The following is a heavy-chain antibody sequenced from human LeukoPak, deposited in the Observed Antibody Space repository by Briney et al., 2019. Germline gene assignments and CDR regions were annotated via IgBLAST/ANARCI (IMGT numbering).Heavy chain of an antibody. D-gene: IGHD3-22*01. CDR1: GGTFSSYA. V-gene: IGHV1-69*13. J-gene: IGHJ4*02. Sequence: ASVKVSCKASGGTFSSYAISWVRQAPGQGLEWMGGIIPIFGTANYAQKFQGRVTITADESTSTAYMELSSLRSEDTAVYYCARRYYYYDSSGYLDYWGQGTLVTVSS. CDR3: ARRYYYYDSSGYLDY. CDR2: IIPIFGTA.